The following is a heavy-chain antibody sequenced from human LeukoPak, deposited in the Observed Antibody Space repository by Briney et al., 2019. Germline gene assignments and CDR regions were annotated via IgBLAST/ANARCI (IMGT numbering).Heavy chain of an antibody. CDR1: GYTFTSYY. J-gene: IGHJ4*02. V-gene: IGHV1-46*01. Sequence: ASVKVSCKASGYTFTSYYMHWVRQAPGQGLEWMGIINPSGGSTSYAQKFQGRVTMTRDMSTSTAYMELRSLRSDDTAVYYCARGGGGSSSWYWADFDYWGQGTLVTVSS. CDR3: ARGGGGSSSWYWADFDY. D-gene: IGHD6-13*01. CDR2: INPSGGST.